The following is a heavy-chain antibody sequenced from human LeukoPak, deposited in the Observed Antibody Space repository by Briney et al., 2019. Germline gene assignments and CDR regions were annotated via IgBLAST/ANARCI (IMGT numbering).Heavy chain of an antibody. V-gene: IGHV3-30-3*01. CDR1: GFTFSDYT. D-gene: IGHD2-15*01. Sequence: GRSLRLSCAASGFTFSDYTVHWVRQAPGKGLDWVAVFSSDGGNKYYADSVKGRFTISRDNSKNTLYLQMNSLRAEDTAVYYCAFRGPYCSGGSCYPPYYGMDVWGQGTTVTVSS. CDR2: FSSDGGNK. CDR3: AFRGPYCSGGSCYPPYYGMDV. J-gene: IGHJ6*02.